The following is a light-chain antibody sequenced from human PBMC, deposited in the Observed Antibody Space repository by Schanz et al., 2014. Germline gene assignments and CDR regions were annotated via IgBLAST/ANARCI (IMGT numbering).Light chain of an antibody. CDR3: AAWDDSLSGPHWV. J-gene: IGLJ3*02. V-gene: IGLV1-40*01. Sequence: QSVLTQPPSVSGAPGQRVTISCTGSGSNIGAGYDVHWYQQLPGTAPKLLIYGNTNRPSGVPDRFSGSKSGTSASLAISGLRSEDEADYYCAAWDDSLSGPHWVFGGGTKLTVL. CDR2: GNT. CDR1: GSNIGAGYD.